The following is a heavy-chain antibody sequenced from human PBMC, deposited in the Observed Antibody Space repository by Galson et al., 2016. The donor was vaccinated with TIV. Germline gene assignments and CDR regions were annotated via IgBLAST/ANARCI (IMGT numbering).Heavy chain of an antibody. CDR1: GYTFSSYG. Sequence: SCKASGYTFSSYGISWVRQAPGQGLEWVGWINAFNDNTHYAQKLQGRVTMASDTFTSTGYMELRSLKSDDTAVYYCARVSADSSGGAAQFDSWGQGTLVTVSS. CDR2: INAFNDNT. CDR3: ARVSADSSGGAAQFDS. J-gene: IGHJ4*02. D-gene: IGHD6-19*01. V-gene: IGHV1-18*01.